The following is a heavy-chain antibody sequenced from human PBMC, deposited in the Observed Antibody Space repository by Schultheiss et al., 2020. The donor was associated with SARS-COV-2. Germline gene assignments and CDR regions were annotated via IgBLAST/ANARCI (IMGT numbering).Heavy chain of an antibody. D-gene: IGHD3-3*01. Sequence: SETLSLTCAVYGGSFSGYYWSWIRQPAGKGLEWIGRIYTSGSTNYNPSLKSRVTISVDTSKNQFSLKLSSVTAADTAVYYCARYNPYYDFWSGDRRAYYFDYWGQGTLVTVSS. CDR1: GGSFSGYY. CDR2: IYTSGST. J-gene: IGHJ4*02. V-gene: IGHV4-59*10. CDR3: ARYNPYYDFWSGDRRAYYFDY.